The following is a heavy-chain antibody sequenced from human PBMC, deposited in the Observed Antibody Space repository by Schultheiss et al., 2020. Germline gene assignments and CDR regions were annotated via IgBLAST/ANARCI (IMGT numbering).Heavy chain of an antibody. Sequence: GGSLRLSCAASGFTFSSYGMHWVRQAPGKGLEWVAVMSYDASDEYYADSVKGRFTISRENSKNTLFLQMNSLRPEDTALYYCATGYSYGPGPFGSLDYWGQGTLVTVSS. J-gene: IGHJ4*02. CDR3: ATGYSYGPGPFGSLDY. D-gene: IGHD5-18*01. CDR1: GFTFSSYG. V-gene: IGHV3-30*03. CDR2: MSYDASDE.